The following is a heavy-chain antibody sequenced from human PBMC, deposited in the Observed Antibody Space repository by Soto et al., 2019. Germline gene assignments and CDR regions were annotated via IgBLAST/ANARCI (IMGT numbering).Heavy chain of an antibody. CDR3: ARETGLRSSGWSYDVDF. V-gene: IGHV3-48*02. CDR1: GFTLSSYS. CDR2: ISGSSGTI. J-gene: IGHJ4*02. Sequence: EVQLVESGGGMVQPGGSLRVSCAASGFTLSSYSMHWVRQAPGKGMEWVSYISGSSGTIYYADSVKDRFTISRDNAKNALSVQMNGLRDEETAVYFCARETGLRSSGWSYDVDFWGQGTRVTVSS. D-gene: IGHD6-19*01.